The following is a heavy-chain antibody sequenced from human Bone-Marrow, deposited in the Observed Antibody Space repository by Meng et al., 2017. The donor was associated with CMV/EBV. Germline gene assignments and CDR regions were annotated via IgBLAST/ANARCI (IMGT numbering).Heavy chain of an antibody. D-gene: IGHD3-10*02. CDR1: GFNFGRSY. CDR3: TRDMFND. V-gene: IGHV3-7*01. Sequence: LRLACVGSGFNFGRSYMNWVRQAPGKGLEWVANIRSDGGDINFVDSVRGRFTISRDNARNSVYLQMNSLRGEDTALYYCTRDMFNDWGQGTLVTVSS. CDR2: IRSDGGDI. J-gene: IGHJ4*02.